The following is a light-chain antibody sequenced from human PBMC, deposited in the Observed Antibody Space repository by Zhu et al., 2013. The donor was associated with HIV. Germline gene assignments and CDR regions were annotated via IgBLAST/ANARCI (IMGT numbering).Light chain of an antibody. CDR1: QSVRTN. V-gene: IGKV3-11*01. J-gene: IGKJ4*01. CDR3: QQRMNWPLT. CDR2: GAS. Sequence: EIVLTQSPATLSLSPGERATLSCRASQSVRTNLAWYQQKLGQAPRLLIYGASTRATGIPVRFSGSGSGTEFTLSISRLEPEDFAVYYCQQRMNWPLTFGGGTKV.